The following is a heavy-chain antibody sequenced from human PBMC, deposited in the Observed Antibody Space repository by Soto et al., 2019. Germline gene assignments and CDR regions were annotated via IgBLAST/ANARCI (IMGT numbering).Heavy chain of an antibody. CDR1: GGTFSSHT. CDR2: IIPILGIA. CDR3: ARDPPNYRSDAFDI. D-gene: IGHD4-4*01. Sequence: ASVKVSSKASGGTFSSHTISWVRHATGQGLKRKGRIIPILGIANYAQKFQGRVTITTDKSTSTAYMELSSLRSEDTAVYYCARDPPNYRSDAFDIWGQGTMVTVSS. V-gene: IGHV1-69*04. J-gene: IGHJ3*02.